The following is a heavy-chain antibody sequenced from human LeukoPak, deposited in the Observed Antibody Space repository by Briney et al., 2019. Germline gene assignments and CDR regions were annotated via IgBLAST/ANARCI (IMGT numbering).Heavy chain of an antibody. V-gene: IGHV7-4-1*01. CDR1: GYTFTGYY. Sequence: ASVKVSCKASGYTFTGYYIHWVRQAPGQGLEWMGWFNTNTGNPTYAQGFTGRFVFSLDTSFTTAYLQIRSLKTEDTAVYYCARALSIAAAAGGYWGQGTLVTVSS. CDR3: ARALSIAAAAGGY. J-gene: IGHJ4*02. D-gene: IGHD6-13*01. CDR2: FNTNTGNP.